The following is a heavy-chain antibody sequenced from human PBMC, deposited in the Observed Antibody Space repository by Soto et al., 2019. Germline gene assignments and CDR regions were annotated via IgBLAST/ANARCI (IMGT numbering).Heavy chain of an antibody. Sequence: ASVKVSCKASGYTFTGYYMHWVRQAPGQGLEWMGWLNPNSGGTNFAQKFRGWVTMTTDTSISTAYMELSRLRSDDTAIYYCARAPGYSSGWFYYFDYWGQGTLVTVSS. CDR1: GYTFTGYY. D-gene: IGHD6-19*01. CDR2: LNPNSGGT. CDR3: ARAPGYSSGWFYYFDY. J-gene: IGHJ4*02. V-gene: IGHV1-2*04.